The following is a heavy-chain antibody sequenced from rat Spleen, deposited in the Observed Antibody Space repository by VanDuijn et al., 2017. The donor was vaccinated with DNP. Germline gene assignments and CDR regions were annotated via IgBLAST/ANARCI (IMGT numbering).Heavy chain of an antibody. CDR1: GFTFSDYY. D-gene: IGHD1-1*01. CDR3: ARPMDYYSGGFAY. V-gene: IGHV5-22*01. J-gene: IGHJ3*01. Sequence: EVQLVESGGGLVRPGRSLKLSCAASGFTFSDYYMAWVRQAPAKGLEWVAYISYDGGSNYNGDSVKGRFTISRDNAKSTLYLQMNSLRSEDMATYYCARPMDYYSGGFAYWGQGTLVTVSS. CDR2: ISYDGGSN.